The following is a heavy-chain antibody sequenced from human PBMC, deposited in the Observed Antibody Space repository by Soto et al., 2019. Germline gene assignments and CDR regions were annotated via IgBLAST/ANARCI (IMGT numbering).Heavy chain of an antibody. J-gene: IGHJ4*02. D-gene: IGHD1-26*01. V-gene: IGHV1-2*04. Sequence: ASVKVSCKASGYTFTGYYMHWVRQAPGQGLEWMGWINPNSGGTNYAQKFQGWVTMTRDTSISTAYMELSRLRSDDTAVYYCARCPYSGSYYDYWVQGTLVTVSS. CDR3: ARCPYSGSYYDY. CDR2: INPNSGGT. CDR1: GYTFTGYY.